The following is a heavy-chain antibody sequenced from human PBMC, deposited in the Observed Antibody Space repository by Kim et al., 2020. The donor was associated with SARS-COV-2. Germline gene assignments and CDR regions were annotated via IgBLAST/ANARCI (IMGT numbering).Heavy chain of an antibody. D-gene: IGHD3-10*01. CDR3: WGQSDPFGDAFDI. Sequence: YGAAVKGRLTISRDDSKHTLYLQMNSLKTEDTAVYYCWGQSDPFGDAFDIWGQGTMVTVSS. V-gene: IGHV3-15*01. J-gene: IGHJ3*02.